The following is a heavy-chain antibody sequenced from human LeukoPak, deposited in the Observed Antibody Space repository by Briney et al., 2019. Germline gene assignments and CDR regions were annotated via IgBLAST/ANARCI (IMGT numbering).Heavy chain of an antibody. CDR3: ARLGATSSGKYYFDS. V-gene: IGHV3-7*01. D-gene: IGHD6-25*01. J-gene: IGHJ4*02. CDR2: LEPSGNER. CDR1: GFTIGSHF. Sequence: GGSLRLSCAVSGFTIGSHFMGWVRHLPGKGLQCVAILEPSGNERNYVDSVKGRFSISRDNAQNSLSLQMNNLSADDTAVYYCARLGATSSGKYYFDSWGQGTLVTVSS.